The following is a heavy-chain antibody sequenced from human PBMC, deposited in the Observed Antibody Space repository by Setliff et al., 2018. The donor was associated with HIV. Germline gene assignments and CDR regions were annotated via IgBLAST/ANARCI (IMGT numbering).Heavy chain of an antibody. J-gene: IGHJ4*02. CDR2: IYYSGST. D-gene: IGHD2-15*01. CDR3: ARMRMTFYYFDY. V-gene: IGHV4-39*01. CDR1: GGSISSSSYY. Sequence: SETLSLTCTVSGGSISSSSYYWGWIRQPPGKGLEWIGNIYYSGSTSYNPSLKSRVTTSVDTSKNQFSLKLSSVTAADTAVYYCARMRMTFYYFDYWGQGTRVTVSS.